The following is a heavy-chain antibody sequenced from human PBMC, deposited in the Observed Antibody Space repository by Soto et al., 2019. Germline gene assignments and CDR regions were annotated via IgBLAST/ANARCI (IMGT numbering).Heavy chain of an antibody. CDR2: ISYDGSNK. V-gene: IGHV3-30*03. J-gene: IGHJ2*01. CDR3: ASHNSSGYYFLWYFDL. CDR1: GFTFSNYG. Sequence: PGGSLRLSCAASGFTFSNYGMHWVRQAPGKGLEWVAVISYDGSNKYYADSVKGRFTISRDNSKNTLFLQMNSLRAEDTAVYYCASHNSSGYYFLWYFDLWGRGTLVTVSS. D-gene: IGHD3-22*01.